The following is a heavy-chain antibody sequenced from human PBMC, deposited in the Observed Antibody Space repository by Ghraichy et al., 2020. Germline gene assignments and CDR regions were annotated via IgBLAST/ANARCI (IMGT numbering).Heavy chain of an antibody. Sequence: GGSLRLSCAASGFTFDDYAMHWVRQAPGKGLEWVSGISWNSGSIGYADSVKGRFTISRDNAKNSLYLQMNSLRAEDTALYYCAKDKGRRPPMTTADYWGQGTLVTVSS. J-gene: IGHJ4*02. CDR3: AKDKGRRPPMTTADY. D-gene: IGHD4-11*01. V-gene: IGHV3-9*01. CDR2: ISWNSGSI. CDR1: GFTFDDYA.